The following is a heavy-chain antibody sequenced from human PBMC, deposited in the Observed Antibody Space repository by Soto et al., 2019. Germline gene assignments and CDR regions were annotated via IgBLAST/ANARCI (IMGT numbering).Heavy chain of an antibody. D-gene: IGHD3-16*01. J-gene: IGHJ6*03. CDR3: ARTLDYGHMDV. V-gene: IGHV4-4*09. CDR1: GDSVRTQY. Sequence: QVQMQESGPGLVKPSETLSLTCTVSGDSVRTQYWSWIRRPPGRGLEWIGYIYRRGSTKYNPSLKSRLTISVDTSKNQFSLKLSSVTAADTAVYYCARTLDYGHMDVWGKGTTVTVSS. CDR2: IYRRGST.